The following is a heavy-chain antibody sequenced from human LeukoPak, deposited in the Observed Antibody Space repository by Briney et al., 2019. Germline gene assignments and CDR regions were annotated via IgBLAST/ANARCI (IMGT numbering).Heavy chain of an antibody. V-gene: IGHV4-61*01. Sequence: SETLSLTCTVSGGSVSSGTHYWSWIRQPPGKGLEWIGYIYYTGSTNYNPSLKSRVSMSIDTSKNQFSLKLTSVTAADTAVYYCASAPSVDFYDYWGQGTLVTVSS. CDR2: IYYTGST. CDR1: GGSVSSGTHY. J-gene: IGHJ4*02. CDR3: ASAPSVDFYDY.